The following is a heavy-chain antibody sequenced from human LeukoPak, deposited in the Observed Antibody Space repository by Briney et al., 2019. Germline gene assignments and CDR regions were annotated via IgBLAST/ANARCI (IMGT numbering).Heavy chain of an antibody. CDR2: FYPEDGET. CDR3: ATKLYSSGWPPRFDY. D-gene: IGHD6-19*01. CDR1: GYTLTELS. J-gene: IGHJ4*02. V-gene: IGHV1-24*01. Sequence: ASVTVSCKVSGYTLTELSMHWVRQAPGKGREWMGGFYPEDGETIYAQKFQGRVTMTEDTSTDTAYMELSSLRSEDTAVYYCATKLYSSGWPPRFDYWGQGTLVTVSS.